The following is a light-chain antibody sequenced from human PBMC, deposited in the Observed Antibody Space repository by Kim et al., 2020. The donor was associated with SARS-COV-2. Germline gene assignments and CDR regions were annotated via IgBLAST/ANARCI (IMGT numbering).Light chain of an antibody. Sequence: DIQLTQSPSTLSASVGDRVTITCRASQNINRWLAWYQQKPGKAPNLLIYDASNLESVVPSRFSGSGSGTAFTLTISSLEPDDFATYYCQHFNSYPYTFGQGTKLEI. V-gene: IGKV1-5*01. CDR2: DAS. CDR1: QNINRW. CDR3: QHFNSYPYT. J-gene: IGKJ2*01.